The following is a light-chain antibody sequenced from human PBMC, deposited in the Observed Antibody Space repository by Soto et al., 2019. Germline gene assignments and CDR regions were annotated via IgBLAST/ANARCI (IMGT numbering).Light chain of an antibody. V-gene: IGLV2-23*01. Sequence: QSALTQPASVSGSPGQSITISCTGTSSDVGSYYLVTWYQQYPGKAPKLMIYEASKRPSGVSNRFSGSKSGNTASLTISGLQAEDEADYYCCSYAGSSTDVFGTGTKLTVL. J-gene: IGLJ1*01. CDR1: SSDVGSYYL. CDR3: CSYAGSSTDV. CDR2: EAS.